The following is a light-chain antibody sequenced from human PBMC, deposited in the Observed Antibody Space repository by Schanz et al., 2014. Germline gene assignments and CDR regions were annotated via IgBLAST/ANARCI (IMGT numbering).Light chain of an antibody. Sequence: QSALTQPPSASGSPGQSVTISCTGTSSDVGGYNFVSWYQQHPGKAPKLMIYEVTKRPSGVPDRFSGSKSGNTASLTISGLQAEDEAVYYCSSYTTISTYVIFGGGTKLTVL. CDR2: EVT. J-gene: IGLJ2*01. V-gene: IGLV2-8*01. CDR3: SSYTTISTYVI. CDR1: SSDVGGYNF.